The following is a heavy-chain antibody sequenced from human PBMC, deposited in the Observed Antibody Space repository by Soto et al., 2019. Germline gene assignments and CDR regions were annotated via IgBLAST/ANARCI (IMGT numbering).Heavy chain of an antibody. CDR1: GGSISSGGYY. V-gene: IGHV4-31*03. J-gene: IGHJ6*02. CDR3: ATAKDGPAEYGMDV. Sequence: SQTLSLTCTVSGGSISSGGYYWSWIRQHPGKGLEWIGYIYYSGSTYYNPTLKSRVTISVDTSKNQFSLKLSSVTAADTAVYYCATAKDGPAEYGMDVCGQGTTVTXSS. D-gene: IGHD2-15*01. CDR2: IYYSGST.